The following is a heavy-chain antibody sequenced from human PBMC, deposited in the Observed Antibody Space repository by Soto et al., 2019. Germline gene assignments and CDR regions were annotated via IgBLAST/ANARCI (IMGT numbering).Heavy chain of an antibody. Sequence: SXKVSYKASGYTXTTFFMHLVRQAPGQGLECMGVINPGYPAGRSTTYAQKFQGRVTMTTDTSTSTVYMELSRSRSHHTAVSYCAREAIVAGATTGMDVWGQGATVTVSS. V-gene: IGHV1-46*01. CDR1: GYTXTTFF. D-gene: IGHD1-26*01. CDR2: INPGYPAGRST. CDR3: AREAIVAGATTGMDV. J-gene: IGHJ6*02.